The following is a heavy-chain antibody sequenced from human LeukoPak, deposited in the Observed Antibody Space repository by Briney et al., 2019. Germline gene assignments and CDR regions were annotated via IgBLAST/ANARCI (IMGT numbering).Heavy chain of an antibody. V-gene: IGHV4-39*07. CDR1: GVSISSSNSY. CDR3: ARGFRGDNFDY. CDR2: INHSGST. Sequence: SETLSLTCTVSGVSISSSNSYRSWIRQPPGKGLEWIGEINHSGSTNYNPSLKSRVTISVDTSKNQFSLKLSSVTAADTAVYFCARGFRGDNFDYWGQGTLVTVSS. D-gene: IGHD7-27*01. J-gene: IGHJ4*02.